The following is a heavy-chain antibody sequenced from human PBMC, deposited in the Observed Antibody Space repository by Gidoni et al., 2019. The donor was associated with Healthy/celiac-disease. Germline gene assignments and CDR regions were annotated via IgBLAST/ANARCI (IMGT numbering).Heavy chain of an antibody. D-gene: IGHD3-16*01. V-gene: IGHV3-33*01. CDR1: GFTFSSYG. Sequence: QVQLVESGGGVVQPGRSLRLSCAAPGFTFSSYGMHWVRQAPGKGLEWVEVIWYDGSNKYYADSVEGRFTISRDNSKNTLYLQMNSLRAEDTAVYYCASGWGPGGNDRYFDLWGRGTLVTVSS. CDR3: ASGWGPGGNDRYFDL. CDR2: IWYDGSNK. J-gene: IGHJ2*01.